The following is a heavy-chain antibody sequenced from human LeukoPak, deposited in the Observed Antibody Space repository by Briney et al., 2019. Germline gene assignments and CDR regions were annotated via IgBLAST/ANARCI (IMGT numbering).Heavy chain of an antibody. J-gene: IGHJ4*02. D-gene: IGHD2-2*01. Sequence: SETLSLTCTVSGASVSSNNYYWVWIRRPPGKELEWIASIYDGGSAYYNPSLNSRVTISVDTSENHFSLKLRSVTAADTAIYFCARQLKLIPAATLDYWGQGTLVTVSS. CDR2: IYDGGSA. CDR1: GASVSSNNYY. V-gene: IGHV4-39*01. CDR3: ARQLKLIPAATLDY.